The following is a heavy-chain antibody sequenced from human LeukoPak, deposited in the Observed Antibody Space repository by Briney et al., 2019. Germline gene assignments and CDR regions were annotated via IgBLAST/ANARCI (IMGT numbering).Heavy chain of an antibody. V-gene: IGHV4-38-2*02. CDR1: GYSISSGYY. D-gene: IGHD3-9*01. CDR2: IYHSGST. J-gene: IGHJ3*02. CDR3: ARDGKLRYFDWSELGEFWDI. Sequence: PETLSLTCAVSGYSISSGYYWGWTRRPPGKGLEWIGSIYHSGSTYYNPSLKSRVTISVDTSKNQFSLKLSSVTAADTAVYYCARDGKLRYFDWSELGEFWDIWGQGTMVTVSS.